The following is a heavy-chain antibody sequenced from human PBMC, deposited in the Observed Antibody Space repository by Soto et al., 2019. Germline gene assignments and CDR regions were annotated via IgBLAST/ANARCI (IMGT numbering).Heavy chain of an antibody. CDR3: AKDHCVYSHGGAFDDDVFDI. Sequence: GGSLRLSCAASEFTISIYAMRWVRQAPGKGLEWVSTISASGGTTYYADSVKGRLTISRDNSKNTLYLQMNSLRAEDTAVYYCAKDHCVYSHGGAFDDDVFDIWGQGTMVTVSS. J-gene: IGHJ3*02. V-gene: IGHV3-23*01. CDR1: EFTISIYA. CDR2: ISASGGTT. D-gene: IGHD2-21*01.